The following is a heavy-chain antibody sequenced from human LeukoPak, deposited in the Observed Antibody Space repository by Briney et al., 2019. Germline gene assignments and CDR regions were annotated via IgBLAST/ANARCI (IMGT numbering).Heavy chain of an antibody. D-gene: IGHD6-13*01. J-gene: IGHJ5*02. CDR2: IYTSGST. V-gene: IGHV4-4*07. CDR3: ARGLRYSSSWNLGWFDP. Sequence: SETLSLTCTVSGGSISSYYWSWIRQPAGKGLEWIGRIYTSGSTNYNPSLKSRVTISVDTSKNQFSLKLSSVTAADTAVYYCARGLRYSSSWNLGWFDPWGQGTLVTVSS. CDR1: GGSISSYY.